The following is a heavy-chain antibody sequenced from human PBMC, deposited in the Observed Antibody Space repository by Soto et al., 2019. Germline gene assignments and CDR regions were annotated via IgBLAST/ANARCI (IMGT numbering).Heavy chain of an antibody. J-gene: IGHJ6*02. V-gene: IGHV5-51*01. CDR1: GNSFTSYL. CDR2: IYPGDSDT. CDR3: ARTSAAGKYYYGMDV. D-gene: IGHD6-13*01. Sequence: GESLHISCEGSGNSFTSYLIGWVRQMPGKGLEWMGIIYPGDSDTRYSPSFQGQVTISADKSISTAYLQGSSLKASDTAMYYCARTSAAGKYYYGMDVWGQGTTVTVSS.